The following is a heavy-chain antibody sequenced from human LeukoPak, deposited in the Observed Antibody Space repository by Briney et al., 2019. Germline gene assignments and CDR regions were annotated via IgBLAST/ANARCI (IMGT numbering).Heavy chain of an antibody. V-gene: IGHV3-30*03. D-gene: IGHD6-19*01. Sequence: PGGSLRLSCAASGFTFSSYSMNWVRQAPGKGLEWVAVISYDGSNKYYADSVKGRFTISRDNSKNTLYLQMNSLRAEDTAVYYCARAAGDSSGWYWFDPWGQGTLVTVSS. CDR2: ISYDGSNK. CDR3: ARAAGDSSGWYWFDP. CDR1: GFTFSSYS. J-gene: IGHJ5*02.